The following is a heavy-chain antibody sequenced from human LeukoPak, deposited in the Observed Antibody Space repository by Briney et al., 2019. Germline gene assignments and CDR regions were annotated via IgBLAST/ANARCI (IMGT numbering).Heavy chain of an antibody. Sequence: GGSLRLSCAASGFTFSGFAISWVRRTPGKGLEWVSGISGSGGNTLYADSVKGRFTISRDNSKNTLYLEMNSLRAEDTAIYYCAKMKGHPLPKYYMDVWGQGTTVTVSS. D-gene: IGHD1-26*01. V-gene: IGHV3-23*01. CDR1: GFTFSGFA. CDR2: ISGSGGNT. J-gene: IGHJ6*01. CDR3: AKMKGHPLPKYYMDV.